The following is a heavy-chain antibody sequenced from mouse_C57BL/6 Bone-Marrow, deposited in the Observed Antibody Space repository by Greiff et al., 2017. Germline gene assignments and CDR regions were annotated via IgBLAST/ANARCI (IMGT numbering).Heavy chain of an antibody. CDR2: IWRGGST. CDR3: AKSGYYYGSRWYFDV. Sequence: QVQLQQSGPGLVQPSQSLSITCTVSGFSLTSYGVHWVRQSPGKGLEWLGVIWRGGSTDYNAAFMSRLSITKDNSKSQVFFKMNSLQADDTAIYYCAKSGYYYGSRWYFDVWGTGTTVTVSS. V-gene: IGHV2-5*01. D-gene: IGHD1-1*01. J-gene: IGHJ1*03. CDR1: GFSLTSYG.